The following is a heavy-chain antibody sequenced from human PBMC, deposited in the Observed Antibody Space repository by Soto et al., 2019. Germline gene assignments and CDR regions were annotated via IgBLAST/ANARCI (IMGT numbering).Heavy chain of an antibody. Sequence: QVQLVESGGGLVKPGGSLRLSCAASGFTFSDFYMSWIRQDPGKGLEWISYISSGSTNIFYADSVKGRFTVSRDNAKNSVYLQMDSLRAEDTAGYYCARDRNAAGSDYWGQGTLVTVSS. D-gene: IGHD1-1*01. V-gene: IGHV3-11*01. CDR1: GFTFSDFY. CDR3: ARDRNAAGSDY. J-gene: IGHJ4*02. CDR2: ISSGSTNI.